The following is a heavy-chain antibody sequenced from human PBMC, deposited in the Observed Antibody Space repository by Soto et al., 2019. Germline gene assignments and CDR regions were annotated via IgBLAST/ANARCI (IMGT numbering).Heavy chain of an antibody. CDR3: ARGGKDILIGYYGTGRNWFDP. Sequence: SETLSLTCAVSAGSISSGGYSWSWIRQPPGKGLEWIGYIYHSGSTYYNPSLNRRVTLSVDRSKNQFSRKLSSVTAAVTAVYYSARGGKDILIGYYGTGRNWFDPWGQGTLVTVSS. CDR2: IYHSGST. CDR1: AGSISSGGYS. V-gene: IGHV4-30-2*01. J-gene: IGHJ5*02. D-gene: IGHD3-9*01.